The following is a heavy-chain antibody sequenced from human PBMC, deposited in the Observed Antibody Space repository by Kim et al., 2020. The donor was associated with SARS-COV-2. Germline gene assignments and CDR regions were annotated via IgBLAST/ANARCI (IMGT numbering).Heavy chain of an antibody. D-gene: IGHD3-10*02. Sequence: GGSLRLSCAASGFTFRSYGMHWVRQAPGKGLEWVAIIWYDGSIKYYADSVKGRFTISRDNSKNTLYLQMNSLRAEDTAVYYCAKGSLFVGLDVWGQGTTVTVSS. J-gene: IGHJ6*02. CDR1: GFTFRSYG. CDR3: AKGSLFVGLDV. CDR2: IWYDGSIK. V-gene: IGHV3-33*06.